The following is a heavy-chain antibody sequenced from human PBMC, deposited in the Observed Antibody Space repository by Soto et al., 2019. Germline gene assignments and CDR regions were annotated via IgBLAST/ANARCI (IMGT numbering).Heavy chain of an antibody. J-gene: IGHJ4*02. D-gene: IGHD5-12*01. Sequence: GGSLRLSCAASGFTFDDYAMHWVRQAPGKGLEWVSGISWNSGSIGYADSVKGRFTISRDNAKNSLYLQMNSLRAEDTALYYCAKGGYAGQYYFDYWGQGTLVTVSS. CDR1: GFTFDDYA. V-gene: IGHV3-9*01. CDR3: AKGGYAGQYYFDY. CDR2: ISWNSGSI.